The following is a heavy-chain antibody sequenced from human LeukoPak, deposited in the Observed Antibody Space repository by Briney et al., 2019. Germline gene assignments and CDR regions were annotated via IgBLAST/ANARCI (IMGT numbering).Heavy chain of an antibody. CDR1: GGSISSGGYS. CDR2: IYHSGST. D-gene: IGHD4-17*01. Sequence: PSETLSLTCAVSGGSISSGGYSWSWIRQPPGKGLEWIGYIYHSGSTYYNPSLKSRVTISVDRSKNQFSLKLSSVTAADTAVYYCARKSTVTTNWYFDLWGRGTLVTVSS. V-gene: IGHV4-30-2*01. J-gene: IGHJ2*01. CDR3: ARKSTVTTNWYFDL.